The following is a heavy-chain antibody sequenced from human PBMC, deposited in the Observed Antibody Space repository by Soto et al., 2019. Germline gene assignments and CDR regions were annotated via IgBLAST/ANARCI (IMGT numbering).Heavy chain of an antibody. CDR2: IFHTGTT. Sequence: PSETLSLTCTVSGDSIISIYHWAWIRQPPGRSLEWIASIFHTGTTYYTPSLRSRVTTSVDTSKNHFSLRLSSVTVADTATYYCAREVKSAASSDAFDIWGQGTVVTVSS. CDR3: AREVKSAASSDAFDI. J-gene: IGHJ3*02. V-gene: IGHV4-38-2*02. CDR1: GDSIISIYH. D-gene: IGHD3-22*01.